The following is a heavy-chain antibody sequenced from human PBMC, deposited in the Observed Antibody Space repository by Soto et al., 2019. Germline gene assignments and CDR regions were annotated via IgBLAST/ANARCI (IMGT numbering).Heavy chain of an antibody. CDR1: GGSINSGGYY. J-gene: IGHJ5*02. V-gene: IGHV4-31*03. CDR2: IYYSGSI. CDR3: AKDSEYNYGYFRGFAP. D-gene: IGHD5-18*01. Sequence: SETLSLTCTVSGGSINSGGYYWSWIRQRPGKGLEWIAYIYYSGSIYYNPSLKSRVTISLDTSKSQFSLKLSSVTAADTAVFYFAKDSEYNYGYFRGFAPLGKGNLVPVS.